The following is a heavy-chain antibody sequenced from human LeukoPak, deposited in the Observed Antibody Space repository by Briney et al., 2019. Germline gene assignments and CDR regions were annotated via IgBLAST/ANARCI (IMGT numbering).Heavy chain of an antibody. V-gene: IGHV4-59*12. CDR1: GGSISSNY. J-gene: IGHJ2*01. CDR3: ARRAPSAGYFDL. CDR2: IYYSGST. Sequence: SETLFLTCTVSGGSISSNYWSWIRQPPGKGLERIGYIYYSGSTYYNPSLQSRITISMDTSKNQFSLKLSSVTAADTAVYFCARRAPSAGYFDLWGRGTLVTVSS.